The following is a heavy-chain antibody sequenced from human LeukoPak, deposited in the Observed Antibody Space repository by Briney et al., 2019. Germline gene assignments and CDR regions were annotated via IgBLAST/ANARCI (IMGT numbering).Heavy chain of an antibody. CDR3: AGNYDSWTGLNY. D-gene: IGHD3-3*01. V-gene: IGHV3-73*01. CDR1: GFTFSGSA. CDR2: IGNKVSNYAT. Sequence: GGSLRLSCAASGFTFSGSAMHWVRQASGKGLEGVGDIGNKVSNYATEYAASLRGRFTISRDDSKDTAYLQVNSLKTEDTAVYYCAGNYDSWTGLNYWGQGTLVTVSS. J-gene: IGHJ4*02.